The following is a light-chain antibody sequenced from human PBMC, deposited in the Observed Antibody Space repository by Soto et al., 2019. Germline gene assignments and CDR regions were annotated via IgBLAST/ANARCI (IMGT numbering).Light chain of an antibody. CDR3: QVWDSGSDHPI. Sequence: SYELTQPPSVSVAPGQTASITCGGNNIGGKSVHWYQQKPGQAPVLVVYDDRDRPSGIPERFSGSNSGNTATLTISRGEAGDEADYYCQVWDSGSDHPIFGGGTKLTVL. CDR1: NIGGKS. V-gene: IGLV3-21*02. J-gene: IGLJ2*01. CDR2: DDR.